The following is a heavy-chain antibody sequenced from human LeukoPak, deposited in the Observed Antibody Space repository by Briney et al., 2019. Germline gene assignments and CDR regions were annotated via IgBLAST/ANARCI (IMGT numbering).Heavy chain of an antibody. D-gene: IGHD3-9*01. V-gene: IGHV1-18*01. CDR3: ARADGDILTGYDYYFDY. J-gene: IGHJ4*02. CDR2: ISAYNGNT. Sequence: ASVKVSCKASGYTFTSYGISWVRQAPGQGLEWMGWISAYNGNTNYAQKLQGRVTMTTDTSTSTAYMELRSLRSDDTAVYYCARADGDILTGYDYYFDYWGQGTLVTVSS. CDR1: GYTFTSYG.